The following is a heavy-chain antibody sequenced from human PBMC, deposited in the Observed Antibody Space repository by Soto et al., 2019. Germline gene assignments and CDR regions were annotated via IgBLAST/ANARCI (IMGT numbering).Heavy chain of an antibody. V-gene: IGHV1-2*02. J-gene: IGHJ6*02. Sequence: ASVKVSCKASGYTFTGYYMHWVRPAPGQGLAWMGWINPNSGGTNYAQKFPGRVTMTRDTSIGTAYTELSRLRSDDTDGYYCARDLRECSGFFSGLYYYYGIGVGAQGATLTVS. D-gene: IGHD2-15*01. CDR3: ARDLRECSGFFSGLYYYYGIGV. CDR2: INPNSGGT. CDR1: GYTFTGYY.